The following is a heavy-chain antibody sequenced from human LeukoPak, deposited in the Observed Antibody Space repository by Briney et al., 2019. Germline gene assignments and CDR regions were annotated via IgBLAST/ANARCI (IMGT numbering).Heavy chain of an antibody. D-gene: IGHD2-8*01. J-gene: IGHJ4*02. Sequence: GGSLRLSCAASGFIFNGYSMHWIRQAPGKGLEWVAVISYVGSNAYYEDSVKGRFTISRDNSKYTVDLQMNSLRPEDTAVYYCAAEGSLYYYDFWGKGTLVTVSS. CDR1: GFIFNGYS. V-gene: IGHV3-30*03. CDR3: AAEGSLYYYDF. CDR2: ISYVGSNA.